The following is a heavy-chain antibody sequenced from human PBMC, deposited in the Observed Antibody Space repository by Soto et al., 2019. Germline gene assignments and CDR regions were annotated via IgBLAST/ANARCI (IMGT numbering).Heavy chain of an antibody. CDR2: ISSSSSYI. Sequence: GGSLRLSCAASGFTFSSYSMNWVRQAPGKGLEWVSSISSSSSYIYYADSVKGRFTISRDNAKNSLYLQMNSLRAEDTAVYYCARDMGGYCSSTSCYAQFDYWGQGTLVTVSS. D-gene: IGHD2-2*01. CDR1: GFTFSSYS. J-gene: IGHJ4*02. CDR3: ARDMGGYCSSTSCYAQFDY. V-gene: IGHV3-21*01.